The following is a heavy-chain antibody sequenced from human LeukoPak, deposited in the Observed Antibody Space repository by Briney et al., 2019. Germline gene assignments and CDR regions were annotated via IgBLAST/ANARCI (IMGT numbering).Heavy chain of an antibody. D-gene: IGHD6-13*01. V-gene: IGHV4-59*01. Sequence: KSSETLSLTCTVSGGSISSYHWSWIRQPPGKGLEWIGYIYYSGSTNYNPSLKSRVTISVDTSKNQFSLKLSSVTAADTAVYYCARGLMMAVAGRGEFHYWGQGTLVTVSS. CDR2: IYYSGST. J-gene: IGHJ4*02. CDR3: ARGLMMAVAGRGEFHY. CDR1: GGSISSYH.